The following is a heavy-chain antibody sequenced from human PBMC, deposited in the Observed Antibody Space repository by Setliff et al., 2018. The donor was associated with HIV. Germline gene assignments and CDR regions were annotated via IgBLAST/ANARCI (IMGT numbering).Heavy chain of an antibody. Sequence: TLSLTCTVYGESFSGYYWTWIRQSPGKGLEWIGDVSHTGSTNYNPSLKSRITISADTPKNQFSLKLSSVTAADTAVYYCAREGTYSGTYWVRRVASFDIWGQGTMVTVSS. D-gene: IGHD1-26*01. CDR1: GESFSGYY. CDR3: AREGTYSGTYWVRRVASFDI. V-gene: IGHV4-34*01. CDR2: VSHTGST. J-gene: IGHJ3*02.